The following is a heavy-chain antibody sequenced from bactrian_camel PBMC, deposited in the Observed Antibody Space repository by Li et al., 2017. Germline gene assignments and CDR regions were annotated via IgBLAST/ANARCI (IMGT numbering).Heavy chain of an antibody. Sequence: SCSASGYSRSNYCMGWYRQAPGKERVGIADIDSRGTSTYVNSVKGRFTISLDNAKNTLYLQMDNLKPEDTAMYYCAWSLWTCATVDMLNLRANHYTSWGQGTQVTVS. CDR2: IDSRGTS. J-gene: IGHJ6*01. CDR1: GYSRSNYC. D-gene: IGHD2*01. V-gene: IGHV3S57*01. CDR3: AWSLWTCATVDMLNLRANHYTS.